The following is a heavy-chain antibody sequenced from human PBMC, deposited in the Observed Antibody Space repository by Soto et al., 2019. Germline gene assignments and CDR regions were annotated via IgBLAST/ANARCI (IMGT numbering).Heavy chain of an antibody. CDR1: GYSFTTYG. Sequence: QVQLVQSRGEVKKPVASVKVSCKTSGYSFTTYGISWVRQAPGQGLEWMGWISGYNGNTNYAQKLKGRLTMTTDTSTSTAYMELRSLTSDDTAVYYCAREGPAPYYYYGMDVWGQGSTVTVSS. CDR2: ISGYNGNT. V-gene: IGHV1-18*01. CDR3: AREGPAPYYYYGMDV. J-gene: IGHJ6*02.